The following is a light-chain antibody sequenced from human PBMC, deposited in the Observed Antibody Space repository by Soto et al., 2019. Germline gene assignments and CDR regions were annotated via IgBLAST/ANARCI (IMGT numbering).Light chain of an antibody. CDR2: GAS. CDR1: QSVSNN. J-gene: IGKJ2*01. CDR3: QQYNNWPPRYT. V-gene: IGKV3-15*01. Sequence: EIVMTQSPATLSVSPGERVTLSCRASQSVSNNLAWYQQKPGQAPRLLVYGASTRATGTPARFSGSGSGTEFTLTISNMQSENFAIYYGQQYNNWPPRYTFGQGTKLEIK.